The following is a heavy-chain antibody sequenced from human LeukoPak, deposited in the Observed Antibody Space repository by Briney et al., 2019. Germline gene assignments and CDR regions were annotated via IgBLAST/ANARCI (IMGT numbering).Heavy chain of an antibody. Sequence: GGSLRLSCALSGFTVSSNYMSWVRQAPGQGLEWVSVIYSGGDTFYADSVKGRFTISRDNSKNTLYLQMNSLRAEDTAVYYCAAKVELRSNGPHFNSWGQGTLVTVSS. CDR1: GFTVSSNY. V-gene: IGHV3-53*01. J-gene: IGHJ4*02. CDR2: IYSGGDT. D-gene: IGHD1-7*01. CDR3: AAKVELRSNGPHFNS.